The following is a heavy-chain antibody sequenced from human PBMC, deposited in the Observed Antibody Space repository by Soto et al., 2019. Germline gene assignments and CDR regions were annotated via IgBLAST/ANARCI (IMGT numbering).Heavy chain of an antibody. D-gene: IGHD3-10*01. V-gene: IGHV4-59*08. CDR3: ARHSRITMVRGVKKDFDY. CDR1: GGSISSYY. Sequence: PSETLSLTCTVSGGSISSYYWSGIRQPPGKGLEWIGYIYYSGSTNYNPSLKSRVTIPVDTSKNQFSLKLSSVTAADTAVYYCARHSRITMVRGVKKDFDYWGQGTLVTVSS. J-gene: IGHJ4*02. CDR2: IYYSGST.